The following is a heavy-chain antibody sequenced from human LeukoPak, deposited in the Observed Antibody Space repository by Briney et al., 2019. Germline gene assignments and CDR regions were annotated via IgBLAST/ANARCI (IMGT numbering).Heavy chain of an antibody. CDR3: ASGYDSSGYYPFRMDV. Sequence: PGGSLRLSCAASGFTVSSNYMSWVRQAPGKGLEWVANIKQDGSERYYVDSVKGRFTISRDNAKNSLYLQMNSLRAEDTAVYYCASGYDSSGYYPFRMDVWGQGTTVTVSS. V-gene: IGHV3-7*01. D-gene: IGHD3-22*01. J-gene: IGHJ6*02. CDR2: IKQDGSER. CDR1: GFTVSSNY.